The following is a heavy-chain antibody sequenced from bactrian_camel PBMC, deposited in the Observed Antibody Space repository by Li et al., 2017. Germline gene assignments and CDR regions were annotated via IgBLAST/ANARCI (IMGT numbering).Heavy chain of an antibody. Sequence: HVQLVESGGGSVQAGGSLRLACAASGYMYNDCCWGWYRQAPGKQREGVAVIDADGTSCYAQSVEGRFTMSKDNAKNTLYLDMNDLKPEDSAMYYCANSGGSGGYCHERAGILWYWGPGTQVTVS. CDR1: GYMYNDCC. D-gene: IGHD2*01. V-gene: IGHV3S53*01. CDR3: ANSGGSGGYCHERAGILWY. CDR2: IDADGTS. J-gene: IGHJ4*01.